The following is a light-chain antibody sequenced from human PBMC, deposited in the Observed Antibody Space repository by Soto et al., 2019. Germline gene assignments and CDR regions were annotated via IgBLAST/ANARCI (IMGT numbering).Light chain of an antibody. CDR1: QSISSW. CDR3: QQYNSYPLT. J-gene: IGKJ4*01. V-gene: IGKV1-5*03. Sequence: DIQMTQSPSTLSASVGDRVTITCRASQSISSWLAWYQQKPGKATKLLIYKASSLESGVPSRFSGSGSGTEFTLTISSLQPDDVATYYCQQYNSYPLTFGGGTKVEIK. CDR2: KAS.